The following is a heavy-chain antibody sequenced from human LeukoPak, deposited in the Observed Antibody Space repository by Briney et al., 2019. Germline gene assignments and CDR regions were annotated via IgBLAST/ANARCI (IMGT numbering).Heavy chain of an antibody. CDR3: ARHPRYFDY. J-gene: IGHJ4*02. V-gene: IGHV4-39*01. CDR2: IYYSGST. CDR1: GGSISSSSYY. Sequence: SETLSLTCTVSGGSISSSSYYWGWIRQPPGKGLEWIGSIYYSGSTYYNPSLKSRVTISVDTSKNQFSLKLSSVTAADTAVYYCARHPRYFDYWGQGTLVTVSS.